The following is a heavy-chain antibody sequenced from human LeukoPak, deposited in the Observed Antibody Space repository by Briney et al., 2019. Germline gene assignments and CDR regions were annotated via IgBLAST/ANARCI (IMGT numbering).Heavy chain of an antibody. CDR3: ARHVSDPRKKGNWFDP. J-gene: IGHJ5*02. V-gene: IGHV4-34*01. Sequence: SETLSLTCAVYGGSFSGYYWSWIRQPPGKGLEWIGEINHSGSTNYNPSLKSRVTISVDTSKNQFSLKLSSVTAADTAVYYCARHVSDPRKKGNWFDPWGQGTLVTVSS. CDR1: GGSFSGYY. CDR2: INHSGST. D-gene: IGHD3-10*02.